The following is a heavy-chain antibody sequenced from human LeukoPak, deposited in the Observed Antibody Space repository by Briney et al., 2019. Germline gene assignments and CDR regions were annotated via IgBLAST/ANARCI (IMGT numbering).Heavy chain of an antibody. CDR3: ATEGY. J-gene: IGHJ4*02. CDR2: DNAGNGNT. D-gene: IGHD3-22*01. V-gene: IGHV1-3*01. CDR1: GYTFTSYI. Sequence: VASVKVSCKASGYTFTSYIMHWVRQAPGQRLEWMGWDNAGNGNTKYSQKFQGRVTMTNDISASTAYMELSSLRSEDTALYYCATEGYWGQGTLVTVSS.